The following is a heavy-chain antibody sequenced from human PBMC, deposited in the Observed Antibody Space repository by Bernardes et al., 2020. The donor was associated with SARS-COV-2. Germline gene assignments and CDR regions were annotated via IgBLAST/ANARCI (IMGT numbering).Heavy chain of an antibody. D-gene: IGHD1-1*01. CDR2: ISYDGNDQ. V-gene: IGHV3-30*03. CDR1: GLTFSDYG. CDR3: ATWDWSDGGKHFDF. Sequence: GSLRLSCVASGLTFSDYGMNWVRQAPGKGLEWLAVISYDGNDQYHVDSVEDRFTISRDNSKNTLYLQMNSLRIEDTAIYYCATWDWSDGGKHFDFWGQGTLVTVSS. J-gene: IGHJ4*02.